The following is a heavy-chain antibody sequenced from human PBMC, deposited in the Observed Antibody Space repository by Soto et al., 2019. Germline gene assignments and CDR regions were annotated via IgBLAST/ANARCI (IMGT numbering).Heavy chain of an antibody. CDR2: INKNGFTI. V-gene: IGHV3-48*02. Sequence: WRSLRLSCAVSGFTLTTYSMNWVRQAPGKGLECISFINKNGFTIYYADSVKGRFTISRGYAKNSLYLQMDSLRHEDTAVYYCARGAVTGTSLFDYWGLGTLVTVSS. CDR1: GFTLTTYS. J-gene: IGHJ4*02. CDR3: ARGAVTGTSLFDY. D-gene: IGHD6-19*01.